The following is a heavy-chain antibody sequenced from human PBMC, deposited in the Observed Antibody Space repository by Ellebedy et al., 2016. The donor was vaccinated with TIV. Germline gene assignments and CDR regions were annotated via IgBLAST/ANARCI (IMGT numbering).Heavy chain of an antibody. J-gene: IGHJ4*02. V-gene: IGHV3-13*01. CDR3: ARGSQYDILSGHLAFDY. Sequence: GGSLRLSXAASGFSFTRYDMHWVRQSAGKGLEWVSAIGAAGDTYYPGSVKGRFTISKDNAKNCLSLLMNTLSVGDTAVYYCARGSQYDILSGHLAFDYWGQGALVTVSS. D-gene: IGHD3-9*01. CDR2: IGAAGDT. CDR1: GFSFTRYD.